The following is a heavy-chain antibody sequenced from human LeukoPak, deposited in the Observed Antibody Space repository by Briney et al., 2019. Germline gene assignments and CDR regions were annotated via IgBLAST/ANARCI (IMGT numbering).Heavy chain of an antibody. CDR2: INPNSGGT. Sequence: ASVKVSCKASGYTFTGYYMHWVRQAPGQGLEWMGWINPNSGGTNYAQKFQGRVTMTRDTSISTAYMELSGLRSDDTAVYYCARGVHIVVVTVDYWGQGTLVTVSS. CDR1: GYTFTGYY. J-gene: IGHJ4*02. V-gene: IGHV1-2*02. D-gene: IGHD2-21*02. CDR3: ARGVHIVVVTVDY.